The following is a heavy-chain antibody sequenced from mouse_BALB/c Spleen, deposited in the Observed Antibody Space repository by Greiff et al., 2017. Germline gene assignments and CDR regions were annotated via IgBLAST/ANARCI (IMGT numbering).Heavy chain of an antibody. V-gene: IGHV1-9*01. CDR2: ILPGSGST. CDR3: ARGGYYYGSSYYYAMDY. D-gene: IGHD1-1*01. Sequence: VQLQQSGAELMKPGASVKISCKATGYTFSSYWIEWVKQRPGHGLEWIGEILPGSGSTNYNEKFKGKATFTADTSSNTAYMQLSSLTSEDSAVYYCARGGYYYGSSYYYAMDYWGQGTSVTVSS. CDR1: GYTFSSYW. J-gene: IGHJ4*01.